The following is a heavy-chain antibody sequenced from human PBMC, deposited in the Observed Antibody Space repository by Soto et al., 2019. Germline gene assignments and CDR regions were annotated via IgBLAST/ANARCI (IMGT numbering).Heavy chain of an antibody. J-gene: IGHJ3*02. V-gene: IGHV3-33*01. D-gene: IGHD2-15*01. CDR1: GFTFSSYG. Sequence: GGSLRLSCAASGFTFSSYGMHWVRQAPGKGLEWVAVIWYDGSNKYYADSVKGRFTISRDNSKNTLYLQMNSLRAEDTAVYYCASGVYCSGGSCYEVAFDIWGQGTMVTVS. CDR2: IWYDGSNK. CDR3: ASGVYCSGGSCYEVAFDI.